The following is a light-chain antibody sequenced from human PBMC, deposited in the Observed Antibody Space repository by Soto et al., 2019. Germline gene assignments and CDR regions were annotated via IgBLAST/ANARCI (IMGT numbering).Light chain of an antibody. V-gene: IGLV2-8*01. CDR3: TSYGGRDNLI. CDR1: SSDVGGYNY. J-gene: IGLJ2*01. CDR2: EVN. Sequence: QSVLTQPPSASGSPGQSVTISCTGTSSDVGGYNYVSWFQQHPGKAPKRIISEVNKRPSGVPDRFSGSKSGNTASLTVSGLQAEDEADYYCTSYGGRDNLIFGGGTKLTVL.